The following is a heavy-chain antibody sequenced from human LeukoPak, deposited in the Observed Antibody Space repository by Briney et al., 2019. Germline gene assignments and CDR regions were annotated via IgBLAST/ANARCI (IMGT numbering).Heavy chain of an antibody. J-gene: IGHJ4*02. Sequence: GGSLCLSCAASGFTFSSYAMSWVRQAPGKGLEWVSAISGSGGSTYYADAVKGRFTISRDNSKNSLYLQMNSLRAEGTAVYYWAKRPRVSVVTVIRFDYWGEGTLVTVSS. D-gene: IGHD2-21*02. CDR3: AKRPRVSVVTVIRFDY. V-gene: IGHV3-23*01. CDR1: GFTFSSYA. CDR2: ISGSGGST.